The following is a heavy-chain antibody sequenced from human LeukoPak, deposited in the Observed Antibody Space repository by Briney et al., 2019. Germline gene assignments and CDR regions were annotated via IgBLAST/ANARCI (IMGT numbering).Heavy chain of an antibody. CDR2: ISGSGGST. CDR3: AKDDAWLRFGE. D-gene: IGHD3-10*01. J-gene: IGHJ4*02. V-gene: IGHV3-23*01. CDR1: GFTFNTYG. Sequence: GSLRLSCAASGFTFNTYGMSWVRQAPGKGLEWVSAISGSGGSTYYADSVKGRFTISRDNSKNTLYLEVISLTAEDTAVYYCAKDDAWLRFGEWSQGTLVTVSS.